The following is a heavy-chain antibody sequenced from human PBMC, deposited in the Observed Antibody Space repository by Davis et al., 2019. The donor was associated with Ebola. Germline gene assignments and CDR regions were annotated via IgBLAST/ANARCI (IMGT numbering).Heavy chain of an antibody. Sequence: SVKVSCKASGGSISRYAFSWVRQAPGQGLEWMGGIIPVLETENYAQKFQGRVTFTADESTSTAYMELSGLRYEDTAVYYCARGPELRYFDWLRRYGLDVWGQGTTVTVS. D-gene: IGHD3-9*01. J-gene: IGHJ6*02. CDR1: GGSISRYA. CDR2: IIPVLETE. V-gene: IGHV1-69*13. CDR3: ARGPELRYFDWLRRYGLDV.